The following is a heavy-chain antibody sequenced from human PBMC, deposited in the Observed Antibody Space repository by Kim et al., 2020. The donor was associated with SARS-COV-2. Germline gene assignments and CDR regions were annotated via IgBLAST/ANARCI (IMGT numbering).Heavy chain of an antibody. Sequence: ASVKVSCKASGYTFTSYGISWVRQAPGQGLEWMGWISAYNGNTNYAQKLQGRVTMTTDTSTSTAYMELRSLRSDDTAVYYCARPREYCSSTSCYEYFDYWGQGTLVTVSS. J-gene: IGHJ4*02. CDR3: ARPREYCSSTSCYEYFDY. D-gene: IGHD2-2*01. CDR2: ISAYNGNT. V-gene: IGHV1-18*01. CDR1: GYTFTSYG.